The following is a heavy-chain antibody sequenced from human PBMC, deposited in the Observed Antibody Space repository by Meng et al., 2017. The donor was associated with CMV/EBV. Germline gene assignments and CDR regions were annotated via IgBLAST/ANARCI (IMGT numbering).Heavy chain of an antibody. CDR1: GFTFSSYE. CDR3: ARSTGTVPVDP. CDR2: ISSSGSTI. D-gene: IGHD1-1*01. J-gene: IGHJ5*02. V-gene: IGHV3-48*03. Sequence: LTCAASGFTFSSYEMNWVRQAPGKGLEWVSYISSSGSTIYYADSVKGRFTISRDNAKNSLYLQMNSLRAEDTAVYYCARSTGTVPVDPWGQGTLVTVSS.